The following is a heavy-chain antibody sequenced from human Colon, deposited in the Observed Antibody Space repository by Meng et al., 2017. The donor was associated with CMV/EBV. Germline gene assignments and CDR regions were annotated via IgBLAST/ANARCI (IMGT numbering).Heavy chain of an antibody. CDR3: ATSEEMASAGTFDN. J-gene: IGHJ4*02. V-gene: IGHV1-8*01. Sequence: ASVKVSCKASGDNFISYDINWVRQATGQGLEWMGWMNPNSGDTGYAQKFQGRVTISADKSTSTAFMDLSSLRSDDTAMYYCATSEEMASAGTFDNWGQGTLVTVSS. CDR1: GDNFISYD. CDR2: MNPNSGDT. D-gene: IGHD5-24*01.